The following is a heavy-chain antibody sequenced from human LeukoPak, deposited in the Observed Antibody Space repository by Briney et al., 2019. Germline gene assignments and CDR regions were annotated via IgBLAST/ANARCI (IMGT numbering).Heavy chain of an antibody. D-gene: IGHD1-26*01. CDR3: ARDQSGGSYGDY. J-gene: IGHJ4*02. CDR1: GGSFNNYA. V-gene: IGHV1-69*04. Sequence: SVKVSCRASGGSFNNYAISWVRQAPGQGLEWMGRIIPIFGIANSAQKFQGRVTITADKSTSTAYMELSSLRSEDTAVYYCARDQSGGSYGDYWGQGTLVTVSS. CDR2: IIPIFGIA.